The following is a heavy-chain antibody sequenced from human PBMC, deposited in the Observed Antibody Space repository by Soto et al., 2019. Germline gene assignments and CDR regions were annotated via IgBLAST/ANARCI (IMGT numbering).Heavy chain of an antibody. CDR3: ARDLGYCRSGTCQREWFAP. CDR2: INPSGGRT. CDR1: GNIFTSQY. Sequence: QVQLVQSGAEVKKPGASVKVSCKVSGNIFTSQYMHWVRQAPGQGLEWMAMINPSGGRTSYAQMSQGGVTMTADTSRNTGYMELRSLRSDDTAVYYCARDLGYCRSGTCQREWFAPWGQGTLVIVSS. D-gene: IGHD2-15*01. V-gene: IGHV1-46*01. J-gene: IGHJ5*02.